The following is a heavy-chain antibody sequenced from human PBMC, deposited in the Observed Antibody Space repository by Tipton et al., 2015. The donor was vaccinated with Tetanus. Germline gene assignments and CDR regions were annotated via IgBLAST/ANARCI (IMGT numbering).Heavy chain of an antibody. J-gene: IGHJ4*02. CDR3: ARHVLALARVDPPDS. CDR2: VENGGTA. V-gene: IGHV4-39*01. CDR1: GDLITSTSYY. D-gene: IGHD3-10*01. Sequence: TLSLTCTVSGDLITSTSYYWGWIRQAPGKGLEWIGAVENGGTAYYNPSLRSRVTISRDTSKNQVSLRLTSVTAADTAIYYCARHVLALARVDPPDSWGQGTLVTVSS.